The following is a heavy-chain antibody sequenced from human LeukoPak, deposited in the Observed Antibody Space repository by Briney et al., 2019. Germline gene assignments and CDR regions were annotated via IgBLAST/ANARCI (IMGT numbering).Heavy chain of an antibody. CDR1: GYTFTSYD. D-gene: IGHD3-10*01. V-gene: IGHV1-18*01. Sequence: GASVKVSCKASGYTFTSYDINWVRQATGQGLEWMGWISAYNGNTNYAQKLQGRVTMTTDTSTSTAYMELRSLRSDDTAVYYCARDRRYGSNAFDIWGQGTMVTVSS. CDR2: ISAYNGNT. CDR3: ARDRRYGSNAFDI. J-gene: IGHJ3*02.